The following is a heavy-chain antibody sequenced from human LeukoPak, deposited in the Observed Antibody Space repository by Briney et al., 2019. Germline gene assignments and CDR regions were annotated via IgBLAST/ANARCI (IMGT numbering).Heavy chain of an antibody. V-gene: IGHV3-23*01. CDR2: ISGSGGST. J-gene: IGHJ3*02. CDR3: AKEAGYCSSTSCHDAFDI. Sequence: TGGSLRLSCAASGFTFSSYAMNWVRQAPGKGLEWVSAISGSGGSTYYADSVKGRFTISRDNSKNTLYLQMNSLRAEDTAVYYCAKEAGYCSSTSCHDAFDIWGQGTMVTVSS. D-gene: IGHD2-2*01. CDR1: GFTFSSYA.